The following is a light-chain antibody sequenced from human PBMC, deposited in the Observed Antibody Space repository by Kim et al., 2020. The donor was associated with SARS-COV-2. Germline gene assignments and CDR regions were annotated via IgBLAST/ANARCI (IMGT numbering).Light chain of an antibody. CDR2: DVT. Sequence: QLVLTQPASVSGSPGQSITISCSGSSSDIGSYEYVSWYQQHPGKAPKLLIFDVTDRPSGISSRFSGSKSGNTATLTISGLQAEDEADYYCSSYSVISTFVFGPGTKVTVL. CDR3: SSYSVISTFV. V-gene: IGLV2-14*03. CDR1: SSDIGSYEY. J-gene: IGLJ1*01.